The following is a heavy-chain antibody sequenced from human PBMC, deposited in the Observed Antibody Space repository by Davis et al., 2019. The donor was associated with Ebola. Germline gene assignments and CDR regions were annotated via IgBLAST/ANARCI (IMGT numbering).Heavy chain of an antibody. J-gene: IGHJ4*02. CDR1: GGIFSTYG. D-gene: IGHD1-1*01. CDR3: AREPDHDPDYLDY. CDR2: VIPIFGAA. Sequence: SVKVSCKVSGGIFSTYGISWVRQAPGQGLAWMGGVIPIFGAAMYSPEFQDRVTINADEPTSTVYMELRSLRADDTAVYYCAREPDHDPDYLDYWGQGTLVTVSS. V-gene: IGHV1-69*13.